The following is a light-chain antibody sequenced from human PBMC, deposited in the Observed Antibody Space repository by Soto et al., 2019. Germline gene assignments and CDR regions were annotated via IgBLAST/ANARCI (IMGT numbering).Light chain of an antibody. V-gene: IGKV3-11*01. CDR2: DAS. J-gene: IGKJ4*01. CDR1: QSVSSY. CDR3: QQRSNWPPGLT. Sequence: EIVLTQSPATLSLSPGERATLSCRASQSVSSYLAWYQQKPGQAPRLLIYDASNRATGIPARFSGSGSGTDCTLTISSLEPEDFAAYYCQQRSNWPPGLTFGGGTKVEIK.